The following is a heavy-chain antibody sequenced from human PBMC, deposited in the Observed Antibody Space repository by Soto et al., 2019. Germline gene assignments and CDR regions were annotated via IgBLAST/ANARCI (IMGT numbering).Heavy chain of an antibody. D-gene: IGHD6-19*01. CDR2: ISYDGSNK. Sequence: QVQLVESGGGVVQPGRSLRLSCAASGFTFSSYAMHWVRQAPGKGLEWVAVISYDGSNKYYADYVKGRFTISRDNYKNTLYLQMNSLRAEDTAVYYCARDHTGSGWYYFDYWGQGTLVTVSS. V-gene: IGHV3-30-3*01. J-gene: IGHJ4*02. CDR1: GFTFSSYA. CDR3: ARDHTGSGWYYFDY.